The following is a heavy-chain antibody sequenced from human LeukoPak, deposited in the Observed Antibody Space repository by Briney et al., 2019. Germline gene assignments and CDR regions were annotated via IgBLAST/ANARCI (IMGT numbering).Heavy chain of an antibody. V-gene: IGHV3-23*01. CDR2: ISGSTGSGGNT. J-gene: IGHJ4*02. CDR3: LRGGWGSLLDY. D-gene: IGHD6-19*01. CDR1: GFNFRHYV. Sequence: GGSLRLSCAASGFNFRHYVMSWVRQAPGKALEWVSTISGSTGSGGNTYYADSVKDRFTISRDNSKNTLYLQMNSLRAEDTAVYYCLRGGWGSLLDYWGQGTLVTVSS.